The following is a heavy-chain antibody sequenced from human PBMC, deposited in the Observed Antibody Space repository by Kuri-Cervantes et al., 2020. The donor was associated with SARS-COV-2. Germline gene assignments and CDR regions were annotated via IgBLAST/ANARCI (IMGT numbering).Heavy chain of an antibody. J-gene: IGHJ4*02. Sequence: GSLRLFCAVYGGSFSGYYWSWIRQPPGKGLEWIGEINHSGSTNYSPSLKSRVTISVDTSKNQFSLKLSSVTAADTAVYYCARGLRGVVPAAITVGYWGQGTLVTVSS. D-gene: IGHD2-2*01. CDR2: INHSGST. CDR1: GGSFSGYY. V-gene: IGHV4-34*01. CDR3: ARGLRGVVPAAITVGY.